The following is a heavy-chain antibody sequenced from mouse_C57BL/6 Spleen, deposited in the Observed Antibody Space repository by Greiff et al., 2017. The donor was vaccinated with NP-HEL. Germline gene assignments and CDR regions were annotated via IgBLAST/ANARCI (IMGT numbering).Heavy chain of an antibody. J-gene: IGHJ4*01. CDR3: TGYDYDEGYYAMDY. V-gene: IGHV1-31*01. CDR1: GYSFTGYY. Sequence: VQLQQSGPELVKPGASVKISCKASGYSFTGYYMHWVKQSHGNILDWIGYIYPYNGVSSYNQKFKGKATLTVDKSSSTAYMELRSLTSEDSAVYYCTGYDYDEGYYAMDYWGQGTSVTVSS. CDR2: IYPYNGVS. D-gene: IGHD2-4*01.